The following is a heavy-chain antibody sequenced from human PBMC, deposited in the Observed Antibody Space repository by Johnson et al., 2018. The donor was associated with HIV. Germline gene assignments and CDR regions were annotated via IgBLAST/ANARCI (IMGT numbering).Heavy chain of an antibody. CDR2: IYSGGST. CDR1: GFTVSSNY. Sequence: EMQLVESGGGLVQPGRSLRLSCAAFGFTVSSNYMSWVRQAPGKGLEWVSVIYSGGSTYYADSVKGRFTISRDNSKNTLYLHMNSLRAEDTAVYYCAREKTTPDAFDIWGQGTMVTVSS. J-gene: IGHJ3*02. CDR3: AREKTTPDAFDI. V-gene: IGHV3-66*01. D-gene: IGHD4-11*01.